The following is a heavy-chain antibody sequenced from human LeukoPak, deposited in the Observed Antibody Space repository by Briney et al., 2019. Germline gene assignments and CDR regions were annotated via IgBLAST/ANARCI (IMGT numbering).Heavy chain of an antibody. CDR3: ARVRRTDCSSTSCYPFPY. CDR2: MNPNSGNT. CDR1: GYTFTSYD. D-gene: IGHD2-2*01. J-gene: IGHJ4*02. V-gene: IGHV1-8*01. Sequence: GASVKVSCKASGYTFTSYDINWVRQATGQGLEGMGWMNPNSGNTGYAQKFQGRLTMTRNTSISTAYMELSSLRSEDTAVYYCARVRRTDCSSTSCYPFPYWGQGTLVTVSS.